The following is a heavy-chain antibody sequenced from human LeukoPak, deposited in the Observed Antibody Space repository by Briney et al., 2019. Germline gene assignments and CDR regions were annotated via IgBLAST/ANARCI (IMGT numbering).Heavy chain of an antibody. CDR2: IYSGGST. Sequence: GGSLRLSCAASGFTVISNYMSRVRQAPGEGLEWVSVIYSGGSTYYADSVKGRFTISRDNSKNTLYLQMNSLRAEDTAVYYCTGEYYYDSSGYQPLDYWGQGTLVTVSS. J-gene: IGHJ4*02. V-gene: IGHV3-66*02. CDR1: GFTVISNY. CDR3: TGEYYYDSSGYQPLDY. D-gene: IGHD3-22*01.